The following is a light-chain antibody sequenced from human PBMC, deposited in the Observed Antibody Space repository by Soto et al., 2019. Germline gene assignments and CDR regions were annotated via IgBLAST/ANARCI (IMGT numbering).Light chain of an antibody. V-gene: IGKV3-20*01. J-gene: IGKJ4*01. CDR3: QQYGSSCLP. CDR2: GAS. CDR1: QSISSTY. Sequence: EIVLTQSPGTLSLSPGERATLSCRASQSISSTYLAWYQQKPGQAPRLLIYGASNRATGIPDRFSGSGSGTDFTLTINGLEPEDFAVYFCQQYGSSCLPFGGGTKVEIK.